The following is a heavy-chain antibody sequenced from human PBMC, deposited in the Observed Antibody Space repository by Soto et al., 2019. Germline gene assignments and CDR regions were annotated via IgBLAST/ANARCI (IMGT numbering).Heavy chain of an antibody. CDR1: GGSFSGYY. CDR3: ARMVRPSPYYYYYMDV. CDR2: INHSGST. Sequence: SETLSLTCAVYGGSFSGYYWSWIRQPPGKGLEWIGEINHSGSTNYNPSLKSRVTISVDTSKNQFSLKLSSVTAADTAVYYCARMVRPSPYYYYYMDVWGKGTTVTVSS. V-gene: IGHV4-34*01. J-gene: IGHJ6*03. D-gene: IGHD3-10*01.